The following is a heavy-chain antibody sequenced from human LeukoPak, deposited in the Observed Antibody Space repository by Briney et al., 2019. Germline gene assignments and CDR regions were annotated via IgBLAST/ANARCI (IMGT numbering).Heavy chain of an antibody. CDR3: ARHPIVGASQSWFDP. CDR1: GYSFTSYW. J-gene: IGHJ5*02. Sequence: KAGESLKISCTGYGYSFTSYWIAWVRQMPGKGLEWVGIIHPGDSDTRYSPSFEGQVTISADESISTAYLQWSSLTASDTAIYYCARHPIVGASQSWFDPWGQGTLVTVSS. CDR2: IHPGDSDT. D-gene: IGHD1-26*01. V-gene: IGHV5-51*01.